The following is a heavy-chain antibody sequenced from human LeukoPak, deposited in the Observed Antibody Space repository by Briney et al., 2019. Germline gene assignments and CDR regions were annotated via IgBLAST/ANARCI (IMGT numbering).Heavy chain of an antibody. CDR1: GGSISSYY. CDR3: ARHGYDSSGYYHPGYYYYYYGMDV. V-gene: IGHV4-59*08. D-gene: IGHD3-22*01. CDR2: IYYSGST. Sequence: SETLSLTCTVSGGSISSYYWSWIRQPPGKGLEWIGYIYYSGSTNYNPSLKSRVTISVDTSKNQFSLKLSSVTAADTAVYYCARHGYDSSGYYHPGYYYYYYGMDVWGQGTTVTVSS. J-gene: IGHJ6*02.